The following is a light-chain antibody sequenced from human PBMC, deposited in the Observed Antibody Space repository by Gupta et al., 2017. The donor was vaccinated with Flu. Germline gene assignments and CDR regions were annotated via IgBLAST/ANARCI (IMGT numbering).Light chain of an antibody. CDR1: QNIGRF. CDR3: LQTYNVPRT. J-gene: IGKJ1*01. CDR2: AAS. V-gene: IGKV1-39*01. Sequence: PSSLSASVGVRVTITCRANQNIGRFLNWYQQKPGQAPKLLIYAASDVQSGVPSRFSGSGSGTDFTLTINSLQPEDFATYYCLQTYNVPRTFGQGTNLEVK.